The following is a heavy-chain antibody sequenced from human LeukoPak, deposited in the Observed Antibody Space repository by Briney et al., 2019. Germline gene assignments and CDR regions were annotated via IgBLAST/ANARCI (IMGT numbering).Heavy chain of an antibody. CDR2: ISAYNGNT. Sequence: ASVKVSCKASGGTFSSYAISWVRQAPGQGLELIGWISAYNGNTNYAQKLQGRVTMTTDTSTSTAYMELRSLRSDDTAVYYCARDAPYDSSGYPYYYYGMDVWGQGTTVTVSS. J-gene: IGHJ6*02. V-gene: IGHV1-18*01. D-gene: IGHD3-22*01. CDR1: GGTFSSYA. CDR3: ARDAPYDSSGYPYYYYGMDV.